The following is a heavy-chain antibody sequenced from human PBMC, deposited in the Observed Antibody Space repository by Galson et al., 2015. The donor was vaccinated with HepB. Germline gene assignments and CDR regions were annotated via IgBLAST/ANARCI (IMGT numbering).Heavy chain of an antibody. J-gene: IGHJ4*02. CDR3: AKEVNYGGNLPTDY. CDR1: GFTFSSYG. V-gene: IGHV3-30*18. D-gene: IGHD4-23*01. Sequence: SLRLSCAASGFTFSSYGMHWVRQAPGKGLEWVAVISYDGSNKYYADSVKGRFTISRDNSKNTLYLQMSSLRAEDTAVYYCAKEVNYGGNLPTDYWGQGILVTVSS. CDR2: ISYDGSNK.